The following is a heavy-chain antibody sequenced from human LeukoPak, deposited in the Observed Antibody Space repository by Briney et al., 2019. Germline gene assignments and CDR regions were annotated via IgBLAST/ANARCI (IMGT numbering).Heavy chain of an antibody. J-gene: IGHJ4*01. D-gene: IGHD1-26*01. CDR3: ARGLVSGSQRGYFDY. Sequence: GGSLRLSCAASEFTFSHYAMHWVRQAPGKGLEWVAVISYDGSNKYYADSVKGRFTISRDNSKNTLYLQTNSLRTDDTAVYYCARGLVSGSQRGYFDYWGHGALVTVSS. CDR2: ISYDGSNK. V-gene: IGHV3-30-3*01. CDR1: EFTFSHYA.